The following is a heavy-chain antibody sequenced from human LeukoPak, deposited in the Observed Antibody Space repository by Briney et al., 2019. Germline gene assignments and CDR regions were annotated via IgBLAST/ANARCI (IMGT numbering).Heavy chain of an antibody. D-gene: IGHD6-13*01. V-gene: IGHV3-33*01. J-gene: IGHJ4*02. CDR3: ARDGFSSSWYGRALGY. Sequence: GGSLRLSCAASGFSSYGMHWVRQAPGKGLEWVAEIWYDESNKYYADSVKGRFTISRDNSRDTLYLQMNSLRAEDTAVYYCARDGFSSSWYGRALGYWGQGTLVTVSS. CDR2: IWYDESNK. CDR1: GFSSYG.